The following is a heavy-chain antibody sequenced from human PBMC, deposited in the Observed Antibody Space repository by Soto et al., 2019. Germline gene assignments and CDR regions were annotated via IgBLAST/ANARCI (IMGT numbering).Heavy chain of an antibody. Sequence: EVQLVESGGGLVQPGGSLRLSCAASGFTFSSYWMSWVRQAPGKGLEWVASIKEDGREKYYVDSVKGRFTISRDNAKNSVYLQMTSLRAEDTAVYYCARVPGGAAARNWFDPWGQGTLVTVSS. CDR2: IKEDGREK. V-gene: IGHV3-7*01. CDR1: GFTFSSYW. D-gene: IGHD6-13*01. J-gene: IGHJ5*02. CDR3: ARVPGGAAARNWFDP.